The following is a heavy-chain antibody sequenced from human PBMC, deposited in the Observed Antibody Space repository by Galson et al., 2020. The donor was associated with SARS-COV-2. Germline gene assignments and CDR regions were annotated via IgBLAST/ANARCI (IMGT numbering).Heavy chain of an antibody. Sequence: SETLSLTCTVSGDSISSGYYYWSWVRQHPGKGLDWIWYIHYSGGTYYNPSLTSRVIISIDTSKSQFSLRMSSVTAADTAMYYCASYTTNWDGDWGQGTLVTVSS. D-gene: IGHD1-1*01. CDR1: GDSISSGYYY. CDR2: IHYSGGT. CDR3: ASYTTNWDGD. V-gene: IGHV4-31*03. J-gene: IGHJ4*02.